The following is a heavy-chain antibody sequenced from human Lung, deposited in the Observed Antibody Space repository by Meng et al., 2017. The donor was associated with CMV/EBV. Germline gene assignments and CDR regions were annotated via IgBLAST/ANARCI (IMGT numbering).Heavy chain of an antibody. Sequence: GGSLRLXCAASGFTFSSYILNWVRQAPGKGLEWVSSISSSSSYIYYADSVKGRFTISRDNAKNSLYLQLNSLRAEDTAVYYCARAPEGDGYNIDYWGQGTLVTVSS. CDR3: ARAPEGDGYNIDY. V-gene: IGHV3-21*01. D-gene: IGHD5-24*01. J-gene: IGHJ4*02. CDR2: ISSSSSYI. CDR1: GFTFSSYI.